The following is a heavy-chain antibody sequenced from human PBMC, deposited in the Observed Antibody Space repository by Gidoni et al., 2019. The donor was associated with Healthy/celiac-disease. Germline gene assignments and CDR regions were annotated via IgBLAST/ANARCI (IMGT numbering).Heavy chain of an antibody. CDR1: GGSFSGYY. Sequence: QVQLQQWGAGLLKPSETLSLTCAVYGGSFSGYYWSWIRQPPGKGLEWIGEINHSGSTNYNPSLKSRVTISVDTSKNQFSLKLSSVTAADTAVYYCARHHDFWSGYYVQWGQGTLVTVSS. V-gene: IGHV4-34*01. D-gene: IGHD3-3*01. J-gene: IGHJ4*02. CDR2: INHSGST. CDR3: ARHHDFWSGYYVQ.